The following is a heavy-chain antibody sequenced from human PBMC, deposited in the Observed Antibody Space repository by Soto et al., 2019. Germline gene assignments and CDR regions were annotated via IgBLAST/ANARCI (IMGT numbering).Heavy chain of an antibody. J-gene: IGHJ4*02. CDR2: ISYDGNNK. CDR3: ARTFLEALGYFDY. V-gene: IGHV3-30-3*01. CDR1: GFTFSSYA. D-gene: IGHD6-6*01. Sequence: PGGSLRLSCAASGFTFSSYALHWVRQVPGKGLEWVAVISYDGNNKYYADSVKGRLTVSRDSSKNTLYLQMNSLRAEDTAVYYCARTFLEALGYFDYWGQGTLVTVSS.